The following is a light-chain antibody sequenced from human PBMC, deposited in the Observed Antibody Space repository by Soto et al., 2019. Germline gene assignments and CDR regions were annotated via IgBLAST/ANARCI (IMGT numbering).Light chain of an antibody. CDR3: QQYYSTLLT. V-gene: IGKV4-1*01. Sequence: DIVMTQSPDSLAVSLGEXATINCKSSQSVLYSSNNKNYLAWYQQKPGQPPKLLIYWASTRESGVPDRFSGSGSGTDFTLTVSSLQAEDVAVYYCQQYYSTLLTFGGGTKVDIK. CDR2: WAS. CDR1: QSVLYSSNNKNY. J-gene: IGKJ4*01.